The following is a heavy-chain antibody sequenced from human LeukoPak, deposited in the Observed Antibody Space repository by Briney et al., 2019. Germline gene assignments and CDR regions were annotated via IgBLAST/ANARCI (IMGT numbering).Heavy chain of an antibody. J-gene: IGHJ3*02. D-gene: IGHD3-22*01. CDR1: GFSFSSYG. CDR2: IKGKTDGRTP. V-gene: IGHV3-15*01. CDR3: TTDEVGGYYYCSSGYDAFHI. Sequence: GRSLTLSWAASGFSFSSYGMCWVRHAPGKGLEWVGRIKGKTDGRTPDYAAPVQGRYTLSRDGSKKTLDLQTNRPQTQATAGDYCTTDEVGGYYYCSSGYDAFHIWGEGTMVSVSS.